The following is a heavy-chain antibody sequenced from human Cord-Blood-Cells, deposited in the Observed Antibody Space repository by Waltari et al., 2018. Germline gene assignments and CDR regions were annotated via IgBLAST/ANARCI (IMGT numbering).Heavy chain of an antibody. CDR1: GGTFSSYS. V-gene: IGHV1-69*12. CDR2: IIPIFGTA. Sequence: QVQLVQSGAEVKKPGSSVKVSCKASGGTFSSYSISWVRQARGPGLEWMGGIIPIFGTANYAQKFQGRVTITADESTSTAYMELSSLRSEDTAVYYCAREENYDYVWGSSYFDYWGQGTLVTVSS. J-gene: IGHJ4*02. CDR3: AREENYDYVWGSSYFDY. D-gene: IGHD3-16*01.